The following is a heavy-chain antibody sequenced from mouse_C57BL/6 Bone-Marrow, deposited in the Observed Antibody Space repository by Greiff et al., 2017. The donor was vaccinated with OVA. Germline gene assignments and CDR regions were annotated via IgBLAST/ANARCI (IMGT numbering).Heavy chain of an antibody. J-gene: IGHJ3*01. CDR3: AGGYSPFAY. CDR1: GFTFSDYG. V-gene: IGHV5-17*01. CDR2: ISSGSSTI. D-gene: IGHD1-1*01. Sequence: EVMLVESGGGLVKPGGSLKLSCAASGFTFSDYGMHWVRQAPEKGLEWVAYISSGSSTIYYADTVKGRFTISRDNAKNTLFLQLTSLRSADAAMYYCAGGYSPFAYWGQGTLVTVSA.